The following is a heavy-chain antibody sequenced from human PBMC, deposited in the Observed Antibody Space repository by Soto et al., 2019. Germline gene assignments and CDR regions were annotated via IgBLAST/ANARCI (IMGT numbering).Heavy chain of an antibody. V-gene: IGHV3-7*03. CDR2: IKQDGSEK. J-gene: IGHJ4*02. D-gene: IGHD2-2*02. CDR3: ARDEAEDIVVVPAAIPVNPFDY. CDR1: GFTFSSYW. Sequence: GSLRLSCAASGFTFSSYWMSWVRQAPGKGLEWVANIKQDGSEKYYVDSVKGRFTISRDNAKNSLYLQMNSLRAEDTAVYYCARDEAEDIVVVPAAIPVNPFDYWGQGTLVTVSS.